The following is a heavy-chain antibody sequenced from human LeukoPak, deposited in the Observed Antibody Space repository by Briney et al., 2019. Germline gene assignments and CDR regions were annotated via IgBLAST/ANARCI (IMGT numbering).Heavy chain of an antibody. CDR2: INPNSGGT. CDR1: GYTFTSYG. V-gene: IGHV1-2*02. J-gene: IGHJ3*02. CDR3: AREGQQRAFDI. Sequence: ASVKVSCKASGYTFTSYGISWVRQAPGQGLEWMGWINPNSGGTNYAQKFQGRVTMTRDTSISTAYMELSRLRSDDTAVYYCAREGQQRAFDIWXXXXXVTVSS. D-gene: IGHD5-18*01.